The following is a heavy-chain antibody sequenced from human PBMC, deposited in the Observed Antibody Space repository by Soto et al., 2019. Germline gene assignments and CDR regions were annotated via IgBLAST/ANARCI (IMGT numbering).Heavy chain of an antibody. CDR2: IYKSATT. V-gene: IGHV4-30-4*01. Sequence: SETLSLNCPVSGDSISDLDYFLAWIRQPPGQALEYIGYIYKSATTYYNPSLESRVAISVDTSKSQFSLNVTSVTAADTAVYFCARGRYCLTGRCFPNWFDSWGQGALVTVSS. J-gene: IGHJ5*01. D-gene: IGHD7-27*01. CDR1: GDSISDLDYF. CDR3: ARGRYCLTGRCFPNWFDS.